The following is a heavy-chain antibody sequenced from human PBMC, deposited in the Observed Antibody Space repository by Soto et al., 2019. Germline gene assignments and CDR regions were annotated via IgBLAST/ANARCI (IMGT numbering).Heavy chain of an antibody. J-gene: IGHJ4*02. V-gene: IGHV3-23*01. CDR3: AVLSGVVALPGY. Sequence: PGGSLRLSCAASGFTFDTYVMSWVRQAPGKGLEWVSAINGAGYSTYYADSVKGRFTISRDNSKNTLYLHMNGLRAEDTALYYCAVLSGVVALPGYWGQGTLVTVSS. D-gene: IGHD2-15*01. CDR2: INGAGYST. CDR1: GFTFDTYV.